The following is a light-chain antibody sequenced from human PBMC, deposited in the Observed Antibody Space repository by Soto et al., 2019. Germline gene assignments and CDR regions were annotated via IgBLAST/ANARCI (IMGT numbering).Light chain of an antibody. CDR2: GAS. J-gene: IGKJ4*01. Sequence: EIVLTQSPGTVSLSPGERATLSCRASQTVYNNYIAWYQQSPGQAPKVLIYGASTRATGTPDRFSGSGSGTDFSLTINRLEPEDSAVYYCQQDGNSVTFGGGTKVEMK. CDR1: QTVYNNY. V-gene: IGKV3-20*01. CDR3: QQDGNSVT.